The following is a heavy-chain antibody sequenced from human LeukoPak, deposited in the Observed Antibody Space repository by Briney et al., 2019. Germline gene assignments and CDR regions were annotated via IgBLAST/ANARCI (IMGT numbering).Heavy chain of an antibody. CDR2: IKEDGSKE. V-gene: IGHV3-7*01. CDR1: GFTFINFA. D-gene: IGHD5-24*01. Sequence: GGSLRLSCAASGFTFINFAMSWVRQAPGKGLEWVANIKEDGSKEYYVDSVKGRFTISRDNAKNSLYLQMNSLRAEDTAVYYCARDGRDGYIDYWGQGTLVTVSS. CDR3: ARDGRDGYIDY. J-gene: IGHJ4*02.